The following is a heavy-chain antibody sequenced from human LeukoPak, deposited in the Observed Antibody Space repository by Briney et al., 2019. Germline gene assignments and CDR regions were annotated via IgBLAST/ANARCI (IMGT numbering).Heavy chain of an antibody. CDR3: ARAKLRVVAATEDSYYYGMDV. Sequence: GSSVKVSCKASGGTFSSYAISWVRQAPGQGLEWMGGIIPIFGTANYAQKFQGRVTITADESTSTAYMELSSLRSEDTAVYYCARAKLRVVAATEDSYYYGMDVWGQGTTATVSS. CDR1: GGTFSSYA. D-gene: IGHD2-15*01. V-gene: IGHV1-69*01. CDR2: IIPIFGTA. J-gene: IGHJ6*02.